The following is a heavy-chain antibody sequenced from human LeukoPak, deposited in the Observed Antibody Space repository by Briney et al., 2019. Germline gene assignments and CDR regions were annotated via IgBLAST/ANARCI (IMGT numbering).Heavy chain of an antibody. CDR2: IYYSGST. Sequence: SETLSLTCTVSGCSISSYYWSWIRQPPGKGLEWIGYIYYSGSTNYNPSLKSRVTITVDTSKNQFSLKLSSVTAADTAVYYCTTLRPYIQPRWGQGTMVTVSS. CDR3: TTLRPYIQPR. J-gene: IGHJ3*01. D-gene: IGHD5-18*01. V-gene: IGHV4-59*01. CDR1: GCSISSYY.